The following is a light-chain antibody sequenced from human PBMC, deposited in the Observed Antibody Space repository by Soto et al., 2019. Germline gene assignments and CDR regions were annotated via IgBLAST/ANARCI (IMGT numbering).Light chain of an antibody. CDR2: DVS. CDR3: SSYTISSTYV. CDR1: SSDVGGYNF. V-gene: IGLV2-14*01. Sequence: SALTQPASVSGSPGQSITLSCTGTSSDVGGYNFVSWYQQHPGKAPKLLIYDVSDRPSGVSNRFSGSKSGNTASLTISGLQAEDEADYYCSSYTISSTYVFGTGTKLTVL. J-gene: IGLJ1*01.